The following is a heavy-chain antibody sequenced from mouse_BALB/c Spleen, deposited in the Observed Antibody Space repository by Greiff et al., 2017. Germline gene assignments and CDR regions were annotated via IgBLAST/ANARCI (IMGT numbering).Heavy chain of an antibody. CDR2: ISNLAYSI. V-gene: IGHV5-15*02. J-gene: IGHJ3*01. CDR1: GFTFSDYG. CDR3: ARDSSSTMITWFAY. Sequence: DVKLVESGGGLVQPGGSRKLSCAASGFTFSDYGMAWVRQAPGKGPEWVAFISNLAYSIYYADTVTGRFTISRENAKNTLYLEMSSLRSEDTAMYYCARDSSSTMITWFAYWGQGTLVTVSA. D-gene: IGHD2-4*01.